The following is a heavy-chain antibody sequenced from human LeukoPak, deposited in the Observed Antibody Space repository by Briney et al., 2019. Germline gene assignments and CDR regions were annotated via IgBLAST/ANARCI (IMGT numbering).Heavy chain of an antibody. J-gene: IGHJ5*02. D-gene: IGHD6-13*01. CDR1: GVSISSSNSY. V-gene: IGHV4-39*07. Sequence: PSETLSLTCTVSGVSISSSNSYWGWIRQPPGKGLEWIGEINHSGSTNYNPSLKTRVTISVDTSKNQFSLKLSSVTAADTAVYYCARVLAAAGNNWFDPWGQGTLVTVSS. CDR2: INHSGST. CDR3: ARVLAAAGNNWFDP.